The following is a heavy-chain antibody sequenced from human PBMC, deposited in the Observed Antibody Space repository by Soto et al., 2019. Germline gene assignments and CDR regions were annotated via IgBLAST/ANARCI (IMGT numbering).Heavy chain of an antibody. CDR1: GYTLSDYS. J-gene: IGHJ3*02. CDR3: VRDRDWAFDI. V-gene: IGHV3-48*02. Sequence: PGGSLRLSCVASGYTLSDYSMNWVRQAPGKSLEWVSYFGTSRKYIYYADSVRGRFTISRDDAKNSLYLQLNSLRDEDTALYYCVRDRDWAFDIWGQGTMVTVSS. D-gene: IGHD3-9*01. CDR2: FGTSRKYI.